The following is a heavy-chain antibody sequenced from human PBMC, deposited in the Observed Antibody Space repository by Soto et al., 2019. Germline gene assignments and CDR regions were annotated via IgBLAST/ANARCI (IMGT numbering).Heavy chain of an antibody. CDR3: ARDLGYGSGSSIFDY. D-gene: IGHD3-10*01. CDR2: IYFIGNT. CDR1: GGSMRNYH. V-gene: IGHV4-59*01. Sequence: ASETLSLTCTVSGGSMRNYHWSWIRQPPGKGLEWIGYIYFIGNTNYNPSLKSRVTISVDTSKNQFSLKLSSVTAADTAVYYCARDLGYGSGSSIFDYRGQGALVTVSS. J-gene: IGHJ4*02.